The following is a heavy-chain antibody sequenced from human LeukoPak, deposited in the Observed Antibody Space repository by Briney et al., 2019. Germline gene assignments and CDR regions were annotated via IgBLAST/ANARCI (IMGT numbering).Heavy chain of an antibody. CDR1: GGSISSGDYY. CDR3: ARGGYYDFWSGYSDEDY. J-gene: IGHJ4*02. Sequence: PSQTLSLTCTVSGGSISSGDYYWSWIRQPPGKGLEWIGYIYYSGSTYYNPSLKSRVTISVDTSKNQFSLKLSSVTAADTAVYYCARGGYYDFWSGYSDEDYWGQGTLVTVSS. CDR2: IYYSGST. D-gene: IGHD3-3*01. V-gene: IGHV4-30-4*01.